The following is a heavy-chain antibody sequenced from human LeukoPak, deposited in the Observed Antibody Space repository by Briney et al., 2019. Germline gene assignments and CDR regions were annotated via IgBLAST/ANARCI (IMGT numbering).Heavy chain of an antibody. V-gene: IGHV3-49*04. CDR1: GFTFGAYA. CDR3: TKYASSGWYFDY. CDR2: IRNKAYGGTT. J-gene: IGHJ4*02. D-gene: IGHD6-25*01. Sequence: GGSLRLSCTASGFTFGAYAMSWVRQAPGKGLEWVGFIRNKAYGGTTDYAASVKGRFTISRDDSKSIAYLQVNSLKTDDTAVYYCTKYASSGWYFDYWGQGTLVTVSS.